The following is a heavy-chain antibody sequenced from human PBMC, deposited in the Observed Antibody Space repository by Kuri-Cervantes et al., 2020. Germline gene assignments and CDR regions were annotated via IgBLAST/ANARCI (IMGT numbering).Heavy chain of an antibody. Sequence: ASVKVSCKASGYTFTSYYMHWVRQAPGQGLEWMGIINPSGGSTSYAQKLQGRVTMTTDTSTSTAYMELRSLRSDDTAVYYSARDVNWNYYGYYYYMDVWGKGTTVTVSS. CDR1: GYTFTSYY. J-gene: IGHJ6*03. CDR3: ARDVNWNYYGYYYYMDV. CDR2: INPSGGST. D-gene: IGHD1-7*01. V-gene: IGHV1-46*01.